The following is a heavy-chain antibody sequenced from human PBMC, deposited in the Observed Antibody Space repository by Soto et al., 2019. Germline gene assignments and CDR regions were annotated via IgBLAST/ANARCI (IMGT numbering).Heavy chain of an antibody. J-gene: IGHJ4*02. CDR3: RPLAKAPTGHIYFDF. V-gene: IGHV4-39*02. CDR1: GASIKSRNYF. Sequence: PSETLSLTCTVSGASIKSRNYFWGWIRQPPGKGLEFVGSIHSSGGTYYNPSLKSRVTVSVDLSNSHFSLSLKSLTATDTAVYYFRPLAKAPTGHIYFDFWRQGTL. D-gene: IGHD1-1*01. CDR2: IHSSGGT.